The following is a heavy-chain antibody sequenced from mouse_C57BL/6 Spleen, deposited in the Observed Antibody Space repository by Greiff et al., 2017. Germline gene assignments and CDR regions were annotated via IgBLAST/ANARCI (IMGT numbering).Heavy chain of an antibody. J-gene: IGHJ2*01. V-gene: IGHV1-26*01. CDR3: ARGGDSNYGY. D-gene: IGHD2-5*01. CDR2: INPNNGGT. Sequence: EVQLQQSGPELVKPGASVKISCKASGYTFTDYYMNWVKQSHGKSLEWIGDINPNNGGTSYNQKFKGKATLTVDKSSSTAYMELRSLTSEDSAVYYCARGGDSNYGYWGQGTTLTVSS. CDR1: GYTFTDYY.